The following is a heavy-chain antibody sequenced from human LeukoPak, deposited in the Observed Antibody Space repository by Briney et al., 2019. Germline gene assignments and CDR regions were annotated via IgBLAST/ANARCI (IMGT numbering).Heavy chain of an antibody. D-gene: IGHD6-19*01. CDR3: ARASSVAGTGNFDY. J-gene: IGHJ4*02. CDR1: GYSISSGYY. Sequence: PSETLSLTCTVSGYSISSGYYWGWIRQPPGKGLGWIGSIYHSGSTYYNPSLKSRVTISVDTSKNQFSLKLSSVTAADTAVYYCARASSVAGTGNFDYWGQGTLVTVSS. CDR2: IYHSGST. V-gene: IGHV4-38-2*02.